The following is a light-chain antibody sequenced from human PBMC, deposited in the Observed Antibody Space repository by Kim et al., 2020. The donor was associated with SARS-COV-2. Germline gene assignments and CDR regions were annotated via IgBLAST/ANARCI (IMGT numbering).Light chain of an antibody. V-gene: IGLV2-11*01. Sequence: GQSVTISCTGTSSDVGGYNYGSWYQQHPGKAPKLVIYAVSKRPSGVPDRFSGSKSGNTASLTISGLQAEDEADYYCCSYAGNYTLVFGGGTQLTVL. J-gene: IGLJ3*02. CDR1: SSDVGGYNY. CDR2: AVS. CDR3: CSYAGNYTLV.